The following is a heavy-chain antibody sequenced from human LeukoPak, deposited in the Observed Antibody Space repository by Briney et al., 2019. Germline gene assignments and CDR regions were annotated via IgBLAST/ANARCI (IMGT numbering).Heavy chain of an antibody. V-gene: IGHV3-7*01. D-gene: IGHD3-16*01. J-gene: IGHJ3*02. CDR2: IKQDGSEK. CDR3: ARERGSYNSFDI. Sequence: PGGSLRLSCAASGLTFSSYWMSWVRQAPPKGREWVANIKQDGSEKYYVDSVKGRFTISRDNAKDSLYLQMNSLRAEDTAVYYCARERGSYNSFDIWGQGTMVTVSS. CDR1: GLTFSSYW.